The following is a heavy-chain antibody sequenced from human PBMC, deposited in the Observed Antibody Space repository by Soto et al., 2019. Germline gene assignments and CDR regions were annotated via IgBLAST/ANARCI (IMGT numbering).Heavy chain of an antibody. Sequence: DVQLVESGGGLVQPGGSLRLSCVASGFIFSNYEMNWVRQAPGRGLECVSYISSRGGTIYHAGSVKGRFTISRDNAKNSVYLQMNSLRAEDTAIYYCARAIGGSYLYGLDVWGQGTTVTVSS. CDR2: ISSRGGTI. D-gene: IGHD1-26*01. CDR3: ARAIGGSYLYGLDV. J-gene: IGHJ6*02. V-gene: IGHV3-48*03. CDR1: GFIFSNYE.